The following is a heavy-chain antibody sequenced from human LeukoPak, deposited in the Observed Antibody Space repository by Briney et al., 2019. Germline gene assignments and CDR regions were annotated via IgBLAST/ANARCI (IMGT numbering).Heavy chain of an antibody. V-gene: IGHV1-24*01. Sequence: ASVKVSCKVSGYTLTELSMHWVRQAPGKGLEWMGGFDPEDGETIYAQKFQGRVTMTEDTSTDTAYMELSSLRSEDTAVYYCATGRSGCRRSGGSCYSYYYYGMDVWGQGTTVTVSS. J-gene: IGHJ6*02. CDR3: ATGRSGCRRSGGSCYSYYYYGMDV. CDR1: GYTLTELS. D-gene: IGHD2-15*01. CDR2: FDPEDGET.